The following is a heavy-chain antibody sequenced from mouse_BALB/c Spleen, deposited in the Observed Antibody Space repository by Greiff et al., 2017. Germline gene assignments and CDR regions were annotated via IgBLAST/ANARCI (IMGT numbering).Heavy chain of an antibody. CDR1: GYSITSDYA. Sequence: EVQLQQSGPGLVKPSQSLSLTCTVTGYSITSDYAWNWIRQFPGNKLEWMGYISYSGSTSYNPSLKSRISITRDTSKNQFFLQLNSVTTEDTATYYCARDGNYPSFAYWGQGTLVTVSA. CDR3: ARDGNYPSFAY. D-gene: IGHD2-1*01. V-gene: IGHV3-2*02. CDR2: ISYSGST. J-gene: IGHJ3*01.